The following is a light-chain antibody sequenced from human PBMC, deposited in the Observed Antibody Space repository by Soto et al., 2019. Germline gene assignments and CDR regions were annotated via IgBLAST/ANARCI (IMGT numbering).Light chain of an antibody. CDR2: TAS. Sequence: DIQMTQSPSSLSASVGDTVTIPCRASQSISSYLNWYQQKPGKAPNLLIYTASSLQSGVPSRFSGSGSGTDFTLTISSLQPEDFATYYCQQSYSTPITFGQGTRLEI. CDR1: QSISSY. J-gene: IGKJ5*01. CDR3: QQSYSTPIT. V-gene: IGKV1-39*01.